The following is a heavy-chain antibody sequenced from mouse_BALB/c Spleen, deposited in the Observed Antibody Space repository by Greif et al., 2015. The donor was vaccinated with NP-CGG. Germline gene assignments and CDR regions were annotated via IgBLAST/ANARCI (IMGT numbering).Heavy chain of an antibody. CDR1: GFTFSSYG. CDR2: INSNGGST. V-gene: IGHV5-6-3*01. J-gene: IGHJ4*01. D-gene: IGHD6-1*01. Sequence: DVKLVESGGGLVQPGGSLKLSCAASGFTFSSYGMSWVRQTPDKRLELVATINSNGGSTYYPDSVKGRFTISRDNAKNTLYLQMSSLKSEDTAMYYCASAKYYAMDYWGQGTSVTVSS. CDR3: ASAKYYAMDY.